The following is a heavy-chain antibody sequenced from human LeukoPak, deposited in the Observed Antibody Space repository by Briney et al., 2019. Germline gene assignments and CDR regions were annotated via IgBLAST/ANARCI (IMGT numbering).Heavy chain of an antibody. CDR2: ISWNSGSI. Sequence: GGSLRLSCAASGFTFDDYAMHWVRQAPGKGLEWVSGISWNSGSIGYADSVKGRFTISRDNAKNSLYLQMNSLRAEDTALYYCAKVSPDSSSWVDAFDIWGQGTMVTVPS. J-gene: IGHJ3*02. CDR3: AKVSPDSSSWVDAFDI. CDR1: GFTFDDYA. D-gene: IGHD6-13*01. V-gene: IGHV3-9*01.